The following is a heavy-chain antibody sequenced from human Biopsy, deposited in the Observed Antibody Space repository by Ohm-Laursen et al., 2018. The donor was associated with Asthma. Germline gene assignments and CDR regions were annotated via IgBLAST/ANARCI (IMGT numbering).Heavy chain of an antibody. CDR1: GFTFSIYD. J-gene: IGHJ3*02. Sequence: SLRLSCAAPGFTFSIYDIHWVRQAPGKGLAWVAVISYDGGNKFYGDSVKGRFTLSRDNSRNTLYLQMNSLRVEDTAIYYCARTHERWTSIQDDALDIWGQGTMVSVSS. D-gene: IGHD4-23*01. CDR2: ISYDGGNK. CDR3: ARTHERWTSIQDDALDI. V-gene: IGHV3-30*03.